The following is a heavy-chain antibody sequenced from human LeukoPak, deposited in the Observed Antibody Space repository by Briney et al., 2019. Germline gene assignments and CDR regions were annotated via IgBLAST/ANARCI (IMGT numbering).Heavy chain of an antibody. CDR2: IYHSGST. CDR3: ARDAYCSSTSCYFVGFDY. CDR1: GYSISSGYY. D-gene: IGHD2-2*01. Sequence: KPSETLSLTCTVSGYSISSGYYWGWIRQPPGKGLEWIGSIYHSGSTYYNPSLKSRVTISVDTSKNQFSLKLSSVTAADTAVYYCARDAYCSSTSCYFVGFDYWGQGTLVTVSS. V-gene: IGHV4-38-2*02. J-gene: IGHJ4*02.